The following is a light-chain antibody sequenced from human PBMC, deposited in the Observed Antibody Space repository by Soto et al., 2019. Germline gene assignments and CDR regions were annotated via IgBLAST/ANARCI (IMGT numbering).Light chain of an antibody. CDR3: QQSYSTPYT. CDR2: AAS. J-gene: IGKJ2*01. V-gene: IGKV1-39*01. CDR1: QSISIY. Sequence: DLQMTQSPSSLSASVGDRVTITCRASQSISIYLNWYQQKPGKAPKLLMYAASSLQSGVPSRFSGSGSGTDFTLTISSLQPEDFAIYYCQQSYSTPYTFGQGTKLEIK.